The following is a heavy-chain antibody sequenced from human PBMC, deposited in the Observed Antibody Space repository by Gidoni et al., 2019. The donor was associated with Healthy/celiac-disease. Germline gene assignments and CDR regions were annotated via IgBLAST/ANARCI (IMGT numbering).Heavy chain of an antibody. CDR1: GGSISSGDYY. Sequence: QVQLQESGPGLVKPSQTLSLTCTVAGGSISSGDYYWSWIRQPPGKGLGWIGYIYYSGSTYYTPSLKSRVTISVDTSKNQFSLKLSSVTAADTAVYYCARAGGPDSSGYSLAFGYWGQGTLVTVSS. CDR3: ARAGGPDSSGYSLAFGY. V-gene: IGHV4-30-4*01. D-gene: IGHD3-22*01. J-gene: IGHJ4*02. CDR2: IYYSGST.